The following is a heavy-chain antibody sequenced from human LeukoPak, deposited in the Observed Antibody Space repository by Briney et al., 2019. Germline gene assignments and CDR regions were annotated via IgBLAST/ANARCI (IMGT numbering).Heavy chain of an antibody. J-gene: IGHJ6*03. CDR1: GGSISSGGYY. Sequence: SETLSLTCTVSGGSISSGGYYWSWIRQHPGKGLEWIGYIYYSGSTYYNPSPKSRVTISVDTSKNEFSLKLSSVTAADTAVYYCARNGLPAAEDPDYYYYYMDVWGKGTTVTVSS. CDR2: IYYSGST. V-gene: IGHV4-31*03. D-gene: IGHD2-2*01. CDR3: ARNGLPAAEDPDYYYYYMDV.